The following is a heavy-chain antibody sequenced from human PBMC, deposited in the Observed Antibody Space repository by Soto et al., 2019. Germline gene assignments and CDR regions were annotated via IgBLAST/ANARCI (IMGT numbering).Heavy chain of an antibody. V-gene: IGHV1-69*08. CDR2: IIPILGIA. J-gene: IGHJ4*02. CDR1: GGTFSSYT. CDR3: AREEVSTSFDY. Sequence: QVQLVQSGAEVKKPGSSVKVSCKASGGTFSSYTISWVRQAPGQGLEWMGRIIPILGIANYAQKFQGRVTXTXXKSTSTAYMELSSLRSEDTAVYYCAREEVSTSFDYWGQGTLVTVSS.